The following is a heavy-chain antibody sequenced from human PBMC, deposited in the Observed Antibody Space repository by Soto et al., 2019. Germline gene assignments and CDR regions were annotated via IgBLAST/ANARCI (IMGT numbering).Heavy chain of an antibody. J-gene: IGHJ4*02. V-gene: IGHV4-39*01. CDR1: GGSISSSSYY. CDR3: ASLDYGDYTPDY. Sequence: QLQLQESGPGLVKPSETLSLTCTVSGGSISSSSYYWGWIRQPPGKGLEWIGSIYNSGSTYYNPSRKSRVTISVDTSKNQFSLKLSSVTAADTAVYYCASLDYGDYTPDYWGQGTLVTVSS. D-gene: IGHD4-17*01. CDR2: IYNSGST.